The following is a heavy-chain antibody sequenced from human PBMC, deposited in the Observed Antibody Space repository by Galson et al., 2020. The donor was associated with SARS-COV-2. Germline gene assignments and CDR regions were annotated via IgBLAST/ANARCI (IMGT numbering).Heavy chain of an antibody. D-gene: IGHD3-10*01. CDR3: LWSFLDPLEGY. V-gene: IGHV3-21*01. CDR1: GFTFSSYS. Sequence: GESLKISCAASGFTFSSYSMNWVRQAPGKGLEWVSSISSSSSYIYYADSVKSRFTISRDNAKNSLYLQMNSLRAEDTAVYYCLWSFLDPLEGYWGRGTLVTVSS. J-gene: IGHJ4*02. CDR2: ISSSSSYI.